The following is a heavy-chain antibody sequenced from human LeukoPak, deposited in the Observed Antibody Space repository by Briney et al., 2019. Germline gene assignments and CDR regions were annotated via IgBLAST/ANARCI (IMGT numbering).Heavy chain of an antibody. J-gene: IGHJ4*02. V-gene: IGHV4-34*01. Sequence: PSETLSLTCAVYGGSFSGYYWSWIRQPPGKGLEWIGEINHSGSTNYNPSLKSRVTISVDTSKNQFSLKLSSVTAADTAVYYCARGAVLLWFGEKSWGQGTLVTVSS. CDR3: ARGAVLLWFGEKS. CDR1: GGSFSGYY. CDR2: INHSGST. D-gene: IGHD3-10*01.